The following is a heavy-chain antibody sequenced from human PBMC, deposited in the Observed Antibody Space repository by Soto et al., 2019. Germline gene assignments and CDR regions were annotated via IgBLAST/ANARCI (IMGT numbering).Heavy chain of an antibody. Sequence: KVSCKASGGSFGYRAVTWLRQAPGQGLGWMGRIDPSDSYTNYSPSFQGHVTISADKSISTAYLQWSSLKASDTAMYYCARSSDRKMANWFDPWGQGTLVTVSS. CDR1: GGSFGYRA. CDR2: IDPSDSYT. V-gene: IGHV5-10-1*01. CDR3: ARSSDRKMANWFDP. J-gene: IGHJ5*02.